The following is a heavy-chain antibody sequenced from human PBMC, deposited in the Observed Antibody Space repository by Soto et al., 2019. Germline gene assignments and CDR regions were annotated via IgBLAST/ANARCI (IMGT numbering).Heavy chain of an antibody. V-gene: IGHV3-23*01. CDR3: AKYHWNYRGYFDY. Sequence: GGSLRLSCAASGFTFRSYSMNWVRQAPGKGLEWVSYISSSGNITYDADSVKGRFTISRDNAKNTLYLQMNSLRAEDTAVYYCAKYHWNYRGYFDYWGQGTLVTVSS. CDR2: ISSSGNIT. J-gene: IGHJ4*02. CDR1: GFTFRSYS. D-gene: IGHD1-7*01.